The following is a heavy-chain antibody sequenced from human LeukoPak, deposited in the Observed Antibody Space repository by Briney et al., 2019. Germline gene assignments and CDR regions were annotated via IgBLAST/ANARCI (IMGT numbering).Heavy chain of an antibody. CDR2: ISGSAVST. CDR3: AKHYASAWYADY. Sequence: GRSLRLSCAASGFTFSSYAMSWVRQAPGNGLEWVSAISGSAVSTYYADTVKGRFTISRDNSKNTLYLQMNSLRAEDTALYYCAKHYASAWYADYWGQGTLVTVSS. J-gene: IGHJ4*02. V-gene: IGHV3-23*01. CDR1: GFTFSSYA. D-gene: IGHD6-19*01.